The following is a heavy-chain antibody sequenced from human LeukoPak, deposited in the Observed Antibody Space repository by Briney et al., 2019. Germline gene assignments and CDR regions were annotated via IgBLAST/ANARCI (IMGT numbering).Heavy chain of an antibody. CDR3: ARSITIFGVVPSPSDY. CDR1: GFTFSSYW. Sequence: GGSLRLSCAASGFTFSSYWMSWVRQAPGKGLEWVANIKQDGTEKYYVDSVKGRFTISRDNAKNSLYLQMNSLRAEDTAVYYCARSITIFGVVPSPSDYWGQGTLVTVSS. J-gene: IGHJ4*02. V-gene: IGHV3-7*01. D-gene: IGHD3-3*01. CDR2: IKQDGTEK.